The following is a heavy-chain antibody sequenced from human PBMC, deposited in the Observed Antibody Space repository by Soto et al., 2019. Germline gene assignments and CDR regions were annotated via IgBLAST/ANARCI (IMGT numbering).Heavy chain of an antibody. CDR1: GFTFSSHA. J-gene: IGHJ6*02. D-gene: IGHD3-10*01. CDR3: ARRITMVRGPYYYYGLDV. V-gene: IGHV3-48*02. CDR2: ISSTSSTK. Sequence: GGSLRLSCAASGFTFSSHAMNWVRQAPGKGLEWVSFISSTSSTKNYADSVKGRFAISRDNAKNSLYLQMSSLRDEDTAVYYCARRITMVRGPYYYYGLDVWGQGTTVTVSS.